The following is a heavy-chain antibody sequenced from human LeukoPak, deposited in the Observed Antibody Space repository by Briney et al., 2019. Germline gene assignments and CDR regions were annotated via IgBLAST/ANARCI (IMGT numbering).Heavy chain of an antibody. D-gene: IGHD6-19*01. CDR2: MNPNSGGT. V-gene: IGHV1-2*02. CDR3: ARARDDQQWLVEFAFDI. J-gene: IGHJ3*02. CDR1: GYTFTGYY. Sequence: ASVKVSCKASGYTFTGYYMDWVRQAPGQGLEWMGWMNPNSGGTNYAQKFQGRVTMTRDTSISTAYMELSRLRSDDTAVYYCARARDDQQWLVEFAFDIWGQGTMVTVSS.